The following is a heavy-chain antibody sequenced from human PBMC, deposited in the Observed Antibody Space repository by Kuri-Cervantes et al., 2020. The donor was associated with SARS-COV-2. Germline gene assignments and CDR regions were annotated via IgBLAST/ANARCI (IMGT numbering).Heavy chain of an antibody. D-gene: IGHD3-10*01. CDR2: NCGDGDRA. CDR3: AKDKGFGEIFFDY. Sequence: GGSPRLSCAASGFIFSGYCMTWVRQVPGKGLEWVSGNCGDGDRADYADSVKGRFTISRDNSKTMLYLQMNSLRAEDTAVYYCAKDKGFGEIFFDYWGQGTLVTVSS. J-gene: IGHJ4*02. V-gene: IGHV3-23*01. CDR1: GFIFSGYC.